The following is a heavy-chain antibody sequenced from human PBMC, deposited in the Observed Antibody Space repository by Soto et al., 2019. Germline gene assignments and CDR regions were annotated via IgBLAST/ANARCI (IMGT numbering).Heavy chain of an antibody. Sequence: GGSLRLSCAASGFTFSSYGMHWVRQAPGKGLEWVAVISYDGSNKYYADSVKGRFTISRDNSKNTLYLQMNSLRAEDTAVYYCAKDSDYYDSSGPFKLVDYWGQGTLVTVSS. V-gene: IGHV3-30*18. CDR3: AKDSDYYDSSGPFKLVDY. J-gene: IGHJ4*02. CDR2: ISYDGSNK. D-gene: IGHD3-22*01. CDR1: GFTFSSYG.